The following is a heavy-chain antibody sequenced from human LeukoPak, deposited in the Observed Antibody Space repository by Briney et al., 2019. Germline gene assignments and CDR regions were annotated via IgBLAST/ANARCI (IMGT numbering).Heavy chain of an antibody. Sequence: SETLSLTCTVSGGSISSSSYYWGWIRQPPGKGLEWIGEINHSGSTNYNPSLKSRVTISVDTSKNQFSLKLSSVTAADTAVYYCARGAVAYGSGTTFDYWGQGTLVTVSS. CDR1: GGSISSSSYY. CDR3: ARGAVAYGSGTTFDY. CDR2: INHSGST. V-gene: IGHV4-39*07. D-gene: IGHD3-10*01. J-gene: IGHJ4*02.